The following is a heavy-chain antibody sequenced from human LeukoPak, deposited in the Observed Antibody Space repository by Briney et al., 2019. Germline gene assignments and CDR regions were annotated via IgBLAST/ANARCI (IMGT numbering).Heavy chain of an antibody. CDR3: ARAHTTGYDSSAPEP. J-gene: IGHJ4*02. CDR2: ISSSSSYI. Sequence: RAGGSLRLSCAASGFTFSSYSMNWVRQAPGKGLEWVSSISSSSSYIYYADSVKGRFTISSDNAKNSLYLQMNSLRAEDTAVYYCARAHTTGYDSSAPEPWGQGNLVTVSS. D-gene: IGHD3-22*01. V-gene: IGHV3-21*01. CDR1: GFTFSSYS.